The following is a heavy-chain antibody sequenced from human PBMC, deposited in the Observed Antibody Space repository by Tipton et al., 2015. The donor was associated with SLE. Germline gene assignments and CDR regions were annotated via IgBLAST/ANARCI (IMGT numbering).Heavy chain of an antibody. CDR3: ARDPLRDYGGQTAPES. J-gene: IGHJ5*02. CDR2: IYYSGST. CDR1: GGSISSRSYY. Sequence: TLSLTCTVSGGSISSRSYYRGWIRQPPGKGLEWIGSIYYSGSTYDNPSLKSRVTISVDTSKNQFSLKLTSVTAADTAVYYCARDPLRDYGGQTAPESWGQGTLVTVSS. D-gene: IGHD4-23*01. V-gene: IGHV4-39*07.